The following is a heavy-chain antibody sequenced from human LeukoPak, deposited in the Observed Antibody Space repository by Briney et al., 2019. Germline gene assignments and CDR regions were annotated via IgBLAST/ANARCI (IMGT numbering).Heavy chain of an antibody. J-gene: IGHJ4*02. CDR1: GNSISNGFY. V-gene: IGHV4-38-2*01. CDR2: IYHSGSP. CDR3: ARQDNFAVAGLFDY. Sequence: SETLSLTCAVSGNSISNGFYWGWIRPPPGKGLEWIGSIYHSGSPYYNPSLKSRVTISVDTSKNQFSLKVNSVTAADTAVYYCARQDNFAVAGLFDYWGQGTLVTVSS. D-gene: IGHD6-19*01.